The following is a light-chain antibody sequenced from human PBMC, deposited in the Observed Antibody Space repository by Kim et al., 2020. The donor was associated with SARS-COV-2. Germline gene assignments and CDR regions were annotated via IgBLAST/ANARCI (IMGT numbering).Light chain of an antibody. CDR1: QSISSY. CDR3: QQSYSTLWT. Sequence: DIQMTQSPSSLAASMGDRVTITCRASQSISSYLNWYQQKPGKAPKVLIYAASSLQSGVPSRFSGSGSGTDFNFTISSLQPEDFATYYCQQSYSTLWTFGQGTKVDIK. J-gene: IGKJ1*01. V-gene: IGKV1-39*01. CDR2: AAS.